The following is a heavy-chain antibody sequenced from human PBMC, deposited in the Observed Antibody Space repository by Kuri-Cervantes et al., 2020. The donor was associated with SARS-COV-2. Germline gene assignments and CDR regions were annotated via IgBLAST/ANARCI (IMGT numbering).Heavy chain of an antibody. CDR3: AKDGDSSGYYADAFDI. D-gene: IGHD3-22*01. J-gene: IGHJ3*02. Sequence: GESLKISCAASGFTFSSYAMSWVRQAPGKGLEWVSAISGSAGSTYYADSVKGQFTISRDNSKNTLYLQMNSLRAEDTAVYYCAKDGDSSGYYADAFDIWGQGTMVTVSS. V-gene: IGHV3-23*01. CDR1: GFTFSSYA. CDR2: ISGSAGST.